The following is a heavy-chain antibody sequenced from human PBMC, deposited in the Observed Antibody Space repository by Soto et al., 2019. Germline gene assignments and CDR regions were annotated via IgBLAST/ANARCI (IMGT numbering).Heavy chain of an antibody. J-gene: IGHJ4*02. CDR2: ISSSSSYI. CDR1: GFTFSGSA. D-gene: IGHD3-10*01. Sequence: GGSLRLSCAASGFTFSGSAMHWVRQASGKGLEWVSSISSSSSYIYYADSVKGRFTISRDNAKNSLCLQMNSLRAEDTAVYYCARDQGGYYSPFDYWGQGTLVTVSS. CDR3: ARDQGGYYSPFDY. V-gene: IGHV3-21*01.